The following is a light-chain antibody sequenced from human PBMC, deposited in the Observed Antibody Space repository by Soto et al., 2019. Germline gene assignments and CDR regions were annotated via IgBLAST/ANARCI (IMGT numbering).Light chain of an antibody. CDR3: QHDNSYSEA. Sequence: DIQLTQSPSTLSASVGDRVTITCRPSQTISICLAWYTQKPGKGPKLLIYKASTLKSGVPSRFSGSGSGTEFTLTSSSLEADDFATYYCQHDNSYSEAFGQGTKV. V-gene: IGKV1-5*03. CDR1: QTISIC. CDR2: KAS. J-gene: IGKJ1*01.